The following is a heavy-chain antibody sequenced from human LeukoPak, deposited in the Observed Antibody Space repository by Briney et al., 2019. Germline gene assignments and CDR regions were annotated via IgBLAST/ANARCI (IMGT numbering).Heavy chain of an antibody. CDR3: ARDDYQLPPFYFDY. CDR1: GGSISSGSYY. J-gene: IGHJ4*02. V-gene: IGHV4-61*02. Sequence: SQTLSLTCTVSGGSISSGSYYWSWIRQPAGKGLEWIGRIHTSGSTNYNPSLKSRVTISVDTSKNQFSLKLSSVTAADTAVYYCARDDYQLPPFYFDYWGQGTLVTVSS. CDR2: IHTSGST. D-gene: IGHD2-2*01.